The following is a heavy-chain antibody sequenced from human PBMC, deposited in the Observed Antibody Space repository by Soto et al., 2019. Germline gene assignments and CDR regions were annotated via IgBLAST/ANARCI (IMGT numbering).Heavy chain of an antibody. CDR2: ISSSSSYI. J-gene: IGHJ5*02. Sequence: EVQLVESGGGLVKPGGSLRLSCAASGFTFSSYSMNWVRQAPGKGLEWVSSISSSSSYIYYADSVKGRFTISRDNAKNSLYLQMNSLRPEDTAVYYCARDYYDFWSGYFSWGQGTLVTVSS. CDR3: ARDYYDFWSGYFS. CDR1: GFTFSSYS. D-gene: IGHD3-3*01. V-gene: IGHV3-21*01.